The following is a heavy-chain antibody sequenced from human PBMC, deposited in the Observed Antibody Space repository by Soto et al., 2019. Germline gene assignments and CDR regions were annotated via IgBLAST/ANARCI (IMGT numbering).Heavy chain of an antibody. D-gene: IGHD1-26*01. V-gene: IGHV3-30*18. CDR3: EKVCGNYWTFGY. CDR2: ISNDGSNK. CDR1: GFSFSTYG. Sequence: QVHLVESGGGVVQPGRSLRLSCAASGFSFSTYGMHWVRQAPGKGLEWVAFISNDGSNKYYADSVKGRFTISRDNSKNTLYLQMNSLRAEDTAVYYCEKVCGNYWTFGYWGQGALVTVPA. J-gene: IGHJ4*02.